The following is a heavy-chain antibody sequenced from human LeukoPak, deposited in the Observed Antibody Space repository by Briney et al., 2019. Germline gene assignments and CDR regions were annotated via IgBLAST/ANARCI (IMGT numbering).Heavy chain of an antibody. D-gene: IGHD2-15*01. CDR3: VVGGSPGY. V-gene: IGHV3-74*01. J-gene: IGHJ4*02. CDR1: GLAFSAYK. Sequence: GGSMRLSCAASGLAFSAYKMHWVRQAPRKGLVWVSRISTDGYTTDYADFVQGRFTASGDNTKNTWSLEMNSLRAEDTAVYYCVVGGSPGYWGQGTLVTVSS. CDR2: ISTDGYTT.